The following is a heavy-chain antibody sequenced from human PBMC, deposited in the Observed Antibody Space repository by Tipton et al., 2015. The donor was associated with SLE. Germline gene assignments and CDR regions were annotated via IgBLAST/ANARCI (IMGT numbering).Heavy chain of an antibody. D-gene: IGHD4-11*01. V-gene: IGHV4-34*01. CDR3: ARHSDYLHYFDY. CDR1: DGSLSGYY. CDR2: MYHSGGA. Sequence: TLSLTCAVYDGSLSGYYWGWIRQPPGKGLEWIGAMYHSGGAFYNPSLKNRVTISLVSSRDRFSLRLTSVTAADTAVYYCARHSDYLHYFDYWGQATQVTVSS. J-gene: IGHJ4*02.